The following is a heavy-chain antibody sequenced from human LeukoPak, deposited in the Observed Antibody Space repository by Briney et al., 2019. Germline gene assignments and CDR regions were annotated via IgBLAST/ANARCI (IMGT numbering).Heavy chain of an antibody. D-gene: IGHD3-10*01. J-gene: IGHJ4*02. Sequence: PGGSLRLSCAASGFTFSSYAMSWVRQAPGKGLEWVSAISGSGGSTYYADSVKGRFTISRDNSKNTLYLQMSSLRAEDTAVYYCAKDRASGWSPGYYFDYWGQGTLVTVSS. V-gene: IGHV3-23*01. CDR2: ISGSGGST. CDR3: AKDRASGWSPGYYFDY. CDR1: GFTFSSYA.